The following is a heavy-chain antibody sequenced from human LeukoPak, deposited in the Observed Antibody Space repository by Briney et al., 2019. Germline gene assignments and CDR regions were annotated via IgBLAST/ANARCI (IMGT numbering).Heavy chain of an antibody. CDR2: ISGSGGST. CDR3: AKGRYRTVYYFDY. D-gene: IGHD1-26*01. Sequence: AGGSLRLSCAASGFTFSSYARSWVRQAPGKGLEWVSAISGSGGSTYYADSVKGRFTISRDNSKNTLYLQMNSLRAEDTAVYYCAKGRYRTVYYFDYWGQGTLVTVSS. V-gene: IGHV3-23*01. CDR1: GFTFSSYA. J-gene: IGHJ4*02.